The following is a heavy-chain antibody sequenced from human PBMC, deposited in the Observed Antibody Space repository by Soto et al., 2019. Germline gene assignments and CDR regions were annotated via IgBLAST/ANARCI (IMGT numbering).Heavy chain of an antibody. V-gene: IGHV1-2*02. D-gene: IGHD2-21*01. Sequence: ASVKISCKTSGYTFTDYYTHWLRKAPGQGPEWMGWMNPKCGDAYFPQKFQGRVTLTSDTSIGRAYIQVHSLTSADTAVYFCTREKIERSDSFYDAFGSRRQAKTVT. CDR2: MNPKCGDA. CDR3: TREKIERSDSFYDAFGS. J-gene: IGHJ3*02. CDR1: GYTFTDYY.